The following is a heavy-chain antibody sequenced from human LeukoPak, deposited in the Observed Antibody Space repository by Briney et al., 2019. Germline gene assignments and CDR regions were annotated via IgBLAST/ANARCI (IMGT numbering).Heavy chain of an antibody. V-gene: IGHV3-48*01. J-gene: IGHJ4*02. CDR1: RLTFSSYS. CDR2: ISSGSSTL. D-gene: IGHD3-22*01. Sequence: PGGALILSCAASRLTFSSYSMNWVRQAPGKGLEWISYISSGSSTLYYADSVKGRFTISRDNAKNSLYLHFSSLRAEDRAVYYCARSGSSYDGNQSWFDYWGQGTLVTVSS. CDR3: ARSGSSYDGNQSWFDY.